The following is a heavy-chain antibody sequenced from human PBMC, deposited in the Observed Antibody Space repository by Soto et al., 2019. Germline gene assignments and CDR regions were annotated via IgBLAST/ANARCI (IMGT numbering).Heavy chain of an antibody. Sequence: SVKVSCKASGGTFSSYAISWVRQAPGQGLEWMGGIIPIFGTANYAQKFQGRVTITADESTSTAYMELSSLRSEDTAVYYCARERTTVKCAFDIWGQGTMVTVSS. D-gene: IGHD4-17*01. V-gene: IGHV1-69*13. CDR1: GGTFSSYA. CDR2: IIPIFGTA. CDR3: ARERTTVKCAFDI. J-gene: IGHJ3*02.